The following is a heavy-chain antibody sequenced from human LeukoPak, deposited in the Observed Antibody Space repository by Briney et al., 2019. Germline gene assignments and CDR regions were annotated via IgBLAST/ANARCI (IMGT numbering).Heavy chain of an antibody. V-gene: IGHV3-23*01. CDR3: AKAAIAVYYYDSSGYYYDLDY. Sequence: GSLRLSCAASGFTFSTYAMSWVRQAPGKGLEWVSAISGSGGSTYYADSVKGRFTISRDNSKNTLYLQMNSLRAEDTAVYYCAKAAIAVYYYDSSGYYYDLDYWGQGTLVTVSS. CDR1: GFTFSTYA. D-gene: IGHD3-22*01. CDR2: ISGSGGST. J-gene: IGHJ4*02.